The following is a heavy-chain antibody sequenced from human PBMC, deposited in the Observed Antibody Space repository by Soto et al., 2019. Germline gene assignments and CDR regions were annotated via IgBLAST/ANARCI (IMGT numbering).Heavy chain of an antibody. CDR1: GGAISSYH. D-gene: IGHD2-15*01. CDR3: AKRMVGYYYYGMDV. V-gene: IGHV4-59*01. J-gene: IGHJ6*02. Sequence: PSGTLSLTFTVTGGAISSYHWSWFRQPPGKGLEWIGNIYYSGSTKYNPSLKCRVTISVDTSKNQFSLKLSSVTAADTAVYYCAKRMVGYYYYGMDVWGQGTTVT. CDR2: IYYSGST.